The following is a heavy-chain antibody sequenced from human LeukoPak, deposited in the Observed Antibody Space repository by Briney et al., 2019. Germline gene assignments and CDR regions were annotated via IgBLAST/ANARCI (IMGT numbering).Heavy chain of an antibody. J-gene: IGHJ4*02. CDR1: GFTFSSYA. V-gene: IGHV3-66*01. D-gene: IGHD3-22*01. CDR2: IYSAGKT. Sequence: GGSLRLSCSPSGFTFSSYAMSWVRHAPGKGLEWVLFIYSAGKTSTADSVQGRFTMSREHPENTLYLQMHSLRDKHTSVYYCAREHDRGYYYGFDYWGEGSLVTVSS. CDR3: AREHDRGYYYGFDY.